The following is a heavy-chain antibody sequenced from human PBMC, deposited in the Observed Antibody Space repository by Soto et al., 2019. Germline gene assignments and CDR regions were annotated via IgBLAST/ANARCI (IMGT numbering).Heavy chain of an antibody. CDR3: AKDLSTDPYYYYGMDV. CDR2: ISYGGSTE. Sequence: GGSLRLSCAASGFTFSSYGMHWVRRAPGKGLEWVAVISYGGSTEYYADSVKGRFTISRDNSKNTLYLQMNSLRAGDTAVYYCAKDLSTDPYYYYGMDVWGQGTTVTVSS. J-gene: IGHJ6*02. CDR1: GFTFSSYG. V-gene: IGHV3-30*18. D-gene: IGHD4-17*01.